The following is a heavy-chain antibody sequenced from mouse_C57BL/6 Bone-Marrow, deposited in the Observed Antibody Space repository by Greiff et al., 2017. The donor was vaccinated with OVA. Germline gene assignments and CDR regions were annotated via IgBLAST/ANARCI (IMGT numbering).Heavy chain of an antibody. CDR1: GYTFTSYW. J-gene: IGHJ3*01. CDR2: IHPNSGST. D-gene: IGHD2-4*01. V-gene: IGHV1-64*01. CDR3: ARKGIYYEYDEGIFFAY. Sequence: QVQLQQPGAELVKPGASVKLSCKASGYTFTSYWMHWVKQRPGQGLEWIGMIHPNSGSTNYNEKFKSKATLTVDKSSSTAYMQLSSLTSEDSAVYYCARKGIYYEYDEGIFFAYWGQGTLVTVSA.